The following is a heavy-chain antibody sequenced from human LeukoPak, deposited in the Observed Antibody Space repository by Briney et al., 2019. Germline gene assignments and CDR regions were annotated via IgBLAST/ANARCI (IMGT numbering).Heavy chain of an antibody. J-gene: IGHJ6*02. CDR2: IKSKTDGGTT. D-gene: IGHD3-22*01. CDR3: TTMDSSGRDV. Sequence: GGSLRLSCAASGFTFSNAWMSWVRQAPGKGLEWVGRIKSKTDGGTTDYAAPVKGRFTISRDDSKNTLFLQMKSLKREDTAVYYCTTMDSSGRDVWGQGTTVTVSS. CDR1: GFTFSNAW. V-gene: IGHV3-15*01.